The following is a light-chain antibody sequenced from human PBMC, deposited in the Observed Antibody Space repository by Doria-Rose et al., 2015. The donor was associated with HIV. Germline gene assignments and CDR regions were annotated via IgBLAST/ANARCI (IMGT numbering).Light chain of an antibody. CDR2: DGS. J-gene: IGKJ1*01. CDR1: QSFSSTY. Sequence: TQSPGTLSLSPGERATLSCRASQSFSSTYLAWYQQKLGQAPSLLIYDGSTRATGIPGRFSASGSGTDFTLTINRLEPEDFALYYCHQYGTSWTFGQGTKVEI. V-gene: IGKV3-20*01. CDR3: HQYGTSWT.